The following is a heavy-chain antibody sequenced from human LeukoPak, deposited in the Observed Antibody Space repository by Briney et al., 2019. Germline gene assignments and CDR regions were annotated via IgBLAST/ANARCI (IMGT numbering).Heavy chain of an antibody. Sequence: PSETLSLTCTVPGGSISSSSYYWGWIRQPPGKGLEWIGSIYYSGSTYYNPSLKSRVTISVDTSKNQFSLKLSSVTAADTAVYYCARPQRGSSTRWFDPWGQGTLVTVSS. CDR3: ARPQRGSSTRWFDP. CDR1: GGSISSSSYY. V-gene: IGHV4-39*01. D-gene: IGHD2-15*01. J-gene: IGHJ5*02. CDR2: IYYSGST.